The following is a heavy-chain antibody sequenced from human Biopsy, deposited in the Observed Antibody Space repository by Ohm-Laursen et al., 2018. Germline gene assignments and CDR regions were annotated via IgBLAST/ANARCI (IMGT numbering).Heavy chain of an antibody. CDR2: VNPVAEAT. CDR3: ARESPLRLGVCGAIRCFKEVFGMDV. V-gene: IGHV1-46*01. J-gene: IGHJ6*02. D-gene: IGHD2-21*01. Sequence: SVKVSCKASGYTFGNYYINWVRKVPGQGLEWLGVVNPVAEATMYAQKLQDRITLTRDASTNTVYMGLTSLTSEDTAVYYCARESPLRLGVCGAIRCFKEVFGMDVWGQGTTVIVSS. CDR1: GYTFGNYY.